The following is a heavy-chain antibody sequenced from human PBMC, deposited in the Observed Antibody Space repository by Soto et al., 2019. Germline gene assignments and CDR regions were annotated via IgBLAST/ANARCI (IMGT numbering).Heavy chain of an antibody. V-gene: IGHV3-13*01. Sequence: GGSLRLSCAASGFTFSSYDMHWVRQATGKGLEWVSAIGTAGDTYYPGSVKGRFTISRENAKNSLYLQMNSLRAGDTAVYYCARVGSGSSPYHYYYMDVWGKGTTVTVSS. D-gene: IGHD3-10*01. CDR3: ARVGSGSSPYHYYYMDV. CDR2: IGTAGDT. CDR1: GFTFSSYD. J-gene: IGHJ6*03.